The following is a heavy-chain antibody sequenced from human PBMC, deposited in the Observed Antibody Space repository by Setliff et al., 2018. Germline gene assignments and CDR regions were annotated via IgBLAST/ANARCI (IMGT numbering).Heavy chain of an antibody. J-gene: IGHJ4*02. CDR1: GYSISSGYI. V-gene: IGHV4-38-2*02. Sequence: SETLSLTCTVSGYSISSGYIWGGIRQPQGKGLEWVGNIGHTGSINYNPSLKSRLTISRDTAKNQVSLKLNSVTATDTAVYYCARDLGHGGDSDYWGQGILVTVSS. CDR2: IGHTGSI. D-gene: IGHD2-21*02. CDR3: ARDLGHGGDSDY.